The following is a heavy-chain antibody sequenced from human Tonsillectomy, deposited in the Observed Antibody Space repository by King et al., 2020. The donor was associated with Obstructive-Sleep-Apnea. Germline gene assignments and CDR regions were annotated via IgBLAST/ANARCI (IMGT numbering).Heavy chain of an antibody. V-gene: IGHV3-30*04. J-gene: IGHJ4*02. Sequence: VQLVESGGGVVQPGRSLRLSCAASGFTFSSYAMHWVRQAPGKGLEWVAVISYDGSNKYYADSVKGRFTISRDNSKNTLYLQMNSLRAEDTAVYYCARDYYDSSGYYLFDYWGQGTLVTVSS. CDR3: ARDYYDSSGYYLFDY. CDR1: GFTFSSYA. CDR2: ISYDGSNK. D-gene: IGHD3-22*01.